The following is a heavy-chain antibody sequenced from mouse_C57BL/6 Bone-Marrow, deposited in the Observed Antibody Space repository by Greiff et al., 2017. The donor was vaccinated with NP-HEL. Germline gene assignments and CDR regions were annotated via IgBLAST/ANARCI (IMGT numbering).Heavy chain of an antibody. J-gene: IGHJ4*01. D-gene: IGHD1-1*01. CDR2: IYPGDGDT. CDR1: GYAFSSSW. V-gene: IGHV1-82*01. Sequence: VKLQQSGPELVKPGASVKISCKASGYAFSSSWMNWVKQRPGKGLEWIGRIYPGDGDTNYNGKFKGKATLTADKSSSTAYMQLSSLTSEDSAVYFCARSDFYYGSSYYYAMDYWGQGASVTVSS. CDR3: ARSDFYYGSSYYYAMDY.